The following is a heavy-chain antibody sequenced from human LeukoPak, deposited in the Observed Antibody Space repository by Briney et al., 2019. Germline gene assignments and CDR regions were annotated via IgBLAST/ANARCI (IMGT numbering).Heavy chain of an antibody. J-gene: IGHJ4*02. V-gene: IGHV4-30-2*01. CDR1: GGSISSGGYS. CDR2: INHSGST. D-gene: IGHD5-12*01. CDR3: ARARGYSGYDHLHFDY. Sequence: SETLSLTCAVSGGSISSGGYSWSWIRQPPGKGLEWIGEINHSGSTNYNPSLKSRVTISVDTSKNQFSLKLSSVTAADTAVYYCARARGYSGYDHLHFDYWGQGTLVTVSS.